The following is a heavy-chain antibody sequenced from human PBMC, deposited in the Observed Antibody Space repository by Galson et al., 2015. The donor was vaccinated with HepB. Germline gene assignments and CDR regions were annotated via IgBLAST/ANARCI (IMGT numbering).Heavy chain of an antibody. D-gene: IGHD2-15*01. Sequence: SLRLSCAASGFTFSSYAMHWVRQAPGKGLEWVAVISYDGSNKYYADSVKGRFTISRDNSKNTLYLQMNSLRAEDTAVYYCARDYCSGGSCYIWGAFDIWGQGTMVTVSS. CDR2: ISYDGSNK. CDR1: GFTFSSYA. CDR3: ARDYCSGGSCYIWGAFDI. V-gene: IGHV3-30-3*01. J-gene: IGHJ3*02.